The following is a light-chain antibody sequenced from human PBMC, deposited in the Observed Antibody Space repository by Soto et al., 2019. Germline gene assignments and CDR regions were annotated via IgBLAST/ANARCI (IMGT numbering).Light chain of an antibody. CDR1: QSVKSY. CDR2: DAS. Sequence: EIVLTQSPATLSLSPGERATLSCRASQSVKSYLAWYQQRPGQAPRLLIHDASSRATGIPARFSGSGSGTDFTLPISSLEPDDFAVYYCQQRTNWPTSTFGQGTRLEIK. J-gene: IGKJ5*01. CDR3: QQRTNWPTST. V-gene: IGKV3-11*01.